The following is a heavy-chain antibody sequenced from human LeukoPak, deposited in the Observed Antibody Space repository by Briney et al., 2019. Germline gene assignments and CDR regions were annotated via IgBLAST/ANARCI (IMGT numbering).Heavy chain of an antibody. J-gene: IGHJ4*02. CDR3: ARARHYYYDSSGYYPDY. Sequence: GGSLRLSCAASGFTFSSYAMSWVRQAPGKGLEWVSVIYSGGSTYYADSVKGRFTISRDNSKNTLYLQMNSLRAEDTAVYYCARARHYYYDSSGYYPDYWGQGTLVTVSS. CDR2: IYSGGST. V-gene: IGHV3-66*01. CDR1: GFTFSSYA. D-gene: IGHD3-22*01.